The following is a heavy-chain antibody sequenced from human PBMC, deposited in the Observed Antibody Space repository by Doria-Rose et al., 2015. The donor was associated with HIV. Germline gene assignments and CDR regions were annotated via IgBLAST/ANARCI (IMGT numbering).Heavy chain of an antibody. CDR1: GVSLSSPGMG. Sequence: QESGPVLVKPTETLTLTCTVSGVSLSSPGMGVSWIRQPPGKDLEWLANIVSDDERSYKTSLKSRPTISRGTSKSQVVLTMTDMDPVDTATYYCARIKSSRWYHKYYFDFWGRGTPVIVSA. CDR2: IVSDDER. D-gene: IGHD6-13*01. J-gene: IGHJ4*02. CDR3: ARIKSSRWYHKYYFDF. V-gene: IGHV2-26*01.